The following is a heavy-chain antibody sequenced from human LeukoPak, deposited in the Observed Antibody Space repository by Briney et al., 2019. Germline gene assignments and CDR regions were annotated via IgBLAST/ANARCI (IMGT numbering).Heavy chain of an antibody. CDR2: IYSGGST. V-gene: IGHV3-53*01. J-gene: IGHJ4*02. Sequence: PGGSLRLSCAASGFTFSSYWMHWVRQAPGKGLEWVSVIYSGGSTYYADSVKGRFTISRDNSKNTLYLQMNSLRAEDTAVYYCARDLYWGQGTLVTVSS. CDR1: GFTFSSYW. CDR3: ARDLY.